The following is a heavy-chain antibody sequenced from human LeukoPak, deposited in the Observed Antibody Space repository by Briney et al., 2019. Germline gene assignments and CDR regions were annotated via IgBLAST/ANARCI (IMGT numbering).Heavy chain of an antibody. CDR2: ISCSGGST. V-gene: IGHV3-23*01. CDR1: GFTFSSYA. Sequence: GGSLRLSCAASGFTFSSYAMSWVRQAPGKGLEWVSAISCSGGSTYYADSVKGRFTISRDNAKNSLYLQMNSLRAEDTAVYYCARGYSSSWYNAFDIWGQGTMVTVSS. D-gene: IGHD6-13*01. J-gene: IGHJ3*02. CDR3: ARGYSSSWYNAFDI.